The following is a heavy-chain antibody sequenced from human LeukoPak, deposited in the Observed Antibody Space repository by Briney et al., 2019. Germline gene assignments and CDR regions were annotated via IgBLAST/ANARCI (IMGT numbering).Heavy chain of an antibody. J-gene: IGHJ6*02. D-gene: IGHD1-20*01. CDR1: GGSISSGGYY. V-gene: IGHV4-31*03. CDR2: IYYSGST. CDR3: AREAPSGITGTTEYGMDV. Sequence: SQTLSLTCTVSGGSISSGGYYWSWIRQHPGKGLEWIGYIYYSGSTYYNPPLKSRVTISVDTSKNQFSLKLSSVTAADTAVYYCAREAPSGITGTTEYGMDVWGQGTTVTVSS.